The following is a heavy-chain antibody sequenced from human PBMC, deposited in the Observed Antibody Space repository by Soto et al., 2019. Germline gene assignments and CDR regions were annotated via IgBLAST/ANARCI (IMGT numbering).Heavy chain of an antibody. D-gene: IGHD3-10*01. V-gene: IGHV4-34*01. Sequence: PSETLSVTSAVSRESFNGYYSRWICQPPGKGLEWIGEINHRASTNYTPSLKSRVTLAVDTSKSQFSLKLTSVTAADTAVYYCARGRPYGSGIPPTDFDYWGQGTLVTSPQ. CDR2: INHRAST. J-gene: IGHJ4*02. CDR3: ARGRPYGSGIPPTDFDY. CDR1: RESFNGYY.